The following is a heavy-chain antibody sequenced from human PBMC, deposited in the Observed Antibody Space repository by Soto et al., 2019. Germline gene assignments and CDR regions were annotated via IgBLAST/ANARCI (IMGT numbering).Heavy chain of an antibody. CDR3: VSDRGYGHASVPYS. D-gene: IGHD5-18*01. J-gene: IGHJ4*02. Sequence: QAHLVESGGGVVQPGRSLRLSCAASGFTFTSYGMHWVSQAPGTRLEWVAVISYDGGLQHYADSVKGRFTISRDNSNNITLLQMNSLRAEDTAVYYCVSDRGYGHASVPYSWGQGTLVSVSS. CDR1: GFTFTSYG. V-gene: IGHV3-30*03. CDR2: ISYDGGLQ.